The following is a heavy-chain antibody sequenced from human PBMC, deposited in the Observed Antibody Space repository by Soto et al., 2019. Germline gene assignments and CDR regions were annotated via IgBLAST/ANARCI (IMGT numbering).Heavy chain of an antibody. V-gene: IGHV3-23*01. D-gene: IGHD2-15*01. CDR1: GFTFSSYA. CDR3: AKGVVVAATGGNDAFDI. Sequence: GGSLRLSCAASGFTFSSYAMSWVRQAPGKGLEWVSAISGSGGSTYYADSVKGRFTISRDNSKNTRYLQMNSLRAEDTAVYYCAKGVVVAATGGNDAFDIWGQGTMVTVSS. CDR2: ISGSGGST. J-gene: IGHJ3*02.